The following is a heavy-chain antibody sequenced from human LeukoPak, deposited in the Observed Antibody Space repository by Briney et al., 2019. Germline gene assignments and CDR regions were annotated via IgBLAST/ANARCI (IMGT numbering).Heavy chain of an antibody. CDR2: IWYDGSNK. Sequence: PGGPLRLSCAASGFTFSSYGMHWVRQAPGKGLEWVAVIWYDGSNKYYADSVKGRFTISRDNSKNTLYLQMNSLRAEDTAVYYCAKDTRYYDSSGYEPYFDYWGQGTLVTVSS. CDR3: AKDTRYYDSSGYEPYFDY. V-gene: IGHV3-33*06. CDR1: GFTFSSYG. D-gene: IGHD3-22*01. J-gene: IGHJ4*02.